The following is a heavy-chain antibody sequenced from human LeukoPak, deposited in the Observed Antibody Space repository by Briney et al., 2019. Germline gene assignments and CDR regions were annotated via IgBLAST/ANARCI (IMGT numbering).Heavy chain of an antibody. D-gene: IGHD3-10*01. CDR2: INPSGGST. V-gene: IGHV1-46*01. J-gene: IGHJ6*03. CDR3: AKGLLWFGELFHEDYYYYYMDV. CDR1: GYTFTSYY. Sequence: ASVKVSCKASGYTFTSYYMHWVRQAPGQGLEWMGVINPSGGSTSYAQKFQGRVTMTRDTSTSTVYMELSSLRSEDTAVYYCAKGLLWFGELFHEDYYYYYMDVWGKGTTVTISS.